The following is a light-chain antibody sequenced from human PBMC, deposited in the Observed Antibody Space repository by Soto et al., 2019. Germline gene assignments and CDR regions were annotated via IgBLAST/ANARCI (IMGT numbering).Light chain of an antibody. CDR1: QSISSW. J-gene: IGKJ1*01. CDR2: NAS. V-gene: IGKV1-5*03. CDR3: QQFNNYPWT. Sequence: DIQMTQSPSTLSASVGDRVTITCRASQSISSWLAWYQQKPGKAPKLLIYNASSLGSGVPSRFSGSGSGTEFTLTISSLQPDDFATYYCQQFNNYPWTFGQGTRVEIK.